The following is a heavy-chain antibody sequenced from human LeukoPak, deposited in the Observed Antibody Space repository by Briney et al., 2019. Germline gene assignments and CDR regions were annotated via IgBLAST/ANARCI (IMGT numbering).Heavy chain of an antibody. J-gene: IGHJ3*02. V-gene: IGHV4-34*01. D-gene: IGHD3-22*01. CDR3: ARTDYYDSSGSAFDI. CDR1: GGSFSGYY. Sequence: PSETLSLTCAVYGGSFSGYYWSWIRQPPGKGLEWIGEIDHSGSTNYNPSLKSRVTISVDTSKNQFSLKLSSVTATDTAVYYCARTDYYDSSGSAFDIWGQGTVVTVSS. CDR2: IDHSGST.